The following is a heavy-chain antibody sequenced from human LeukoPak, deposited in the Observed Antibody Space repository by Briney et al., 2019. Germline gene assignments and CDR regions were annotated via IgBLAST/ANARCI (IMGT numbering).Heavy chain of an antibody. CDR1: GFTFSSYG. J-gene: IGHJ3*01. CDR3: VTGGPSYSFGF. D-gene: IGHD3-3*01. Sequence: GGSLRLSCAASGFTFSSYGMNWVRQAAGKGLEWVANVKLDGNDKSYVDSVKGRFSISRDNTNNLLFLEMNSLRVEDTAVYYCVTGGPSYSFGFWGHGTMVTVS. CDR2: VKLDGNDK. V-gene: IGHV3-7*01.